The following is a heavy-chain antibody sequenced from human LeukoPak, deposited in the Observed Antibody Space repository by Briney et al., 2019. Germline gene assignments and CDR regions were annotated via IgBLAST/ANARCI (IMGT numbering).Heavy chain of an antibody. Sequence: ASVKVSCKASGYTFTGYYMHWVRQAPGQGLEWMGWINPNSGGTNYAQKFQGRVTMTRDTSISTTYMELSRLRSYDWAVYYCARDGVSSTVFTTHDFDYWGKGTLVTVSS. CDR1: GYTFTGYY. D-gene: IGHD3-22*01. CDR3: ARDGVSSTVFTTHDFDY. V-gene: IGHV1-2*02. CDR2: INPNSGGT. J-gene: IGHJ4*02.